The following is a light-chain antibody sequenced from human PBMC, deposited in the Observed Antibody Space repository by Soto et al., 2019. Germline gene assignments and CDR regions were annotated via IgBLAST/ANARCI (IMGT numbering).Light chain of an antibody. J-gene: IGKJ3*01. CDR1: QSLAGNY. Sequence: DIVLTQSPGTLSLSPGETATLSCRASQSLAGNYLAWYQQKPGQAPRLLISGASSRPTGIPDRFSGSGSGTDFTLTISGLEPEDFAVYYCQQYVSKTTFGPGTKVDIK. CDR3: QQYVSKTT. CDR2: GAS. V-gene: IGKV3-20*01.